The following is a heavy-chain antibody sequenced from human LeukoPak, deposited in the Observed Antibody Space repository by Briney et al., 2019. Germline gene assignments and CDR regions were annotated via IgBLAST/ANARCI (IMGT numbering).Heavy chain of an antibody. Sequence: SQTLSLTCTVSGGSISSGDYYWSWIRQPPGKGLEWIGYIYYSGSTYYNPSLKSRVTISVDTSKNQFSLKLSSVTAADTTVYYCVRGCNCSGGSCTGWFDPWGQGTLVPVSS. CDR1: GGSISSGDYY. CDR2: IYYSGST. D-gene: IGHD2-15*01. CDR3: VRGCNCSGGSCTGWFDP. V-gene: IGHV4-30-4*01. J-gene: IGHJ5*02.